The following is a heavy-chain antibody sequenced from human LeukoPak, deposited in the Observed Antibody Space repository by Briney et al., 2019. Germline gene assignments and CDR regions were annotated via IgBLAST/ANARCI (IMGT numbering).Heavy chain of an antibody. V-gene: IGHV3-23*01. Sequence: GGSLRLSCAASGFTFTDYAMTWVRQAPGKGLEWVSVISGSAGSTYYADSVKGRFTISRDNSKNTLYLQMNSLRAEDTALYYCAKDLSIVSRPVLSHWGQGTTVTVSS. J-gene: IGHJ6*02. D-gene: IGHD6-6*01. CDR3: AKDLSIVSRPVLSH. CDR1: GFTFTDYA. CDR2: ISGSAGST.